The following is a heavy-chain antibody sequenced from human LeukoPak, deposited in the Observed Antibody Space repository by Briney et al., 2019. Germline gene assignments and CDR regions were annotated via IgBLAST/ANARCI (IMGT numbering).Heavy chain of an antibody. Sequence: SETLSLTCTVSGGSISSYYWSWIRQPPEKGLEWIGYIYYSGSTNYDPSLKSRVTISVDTPKNQFSLKLSSVTAADTAVYYCARNPTTVTTWYYYMDVWGKGTTVTVSS. V-gene: IGHV4-59*01. CDR1: GGSISSYY. D-gene: IGHD4-17*01. J-gene: IGHJ6*03. CDR2: IYYSGST. CDR3: ARNPTTVTTWYYYMDV.